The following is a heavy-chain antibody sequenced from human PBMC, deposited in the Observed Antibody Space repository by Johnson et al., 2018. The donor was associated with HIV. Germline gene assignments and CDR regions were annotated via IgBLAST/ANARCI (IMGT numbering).Heavy chain of an antibody. D-gene: IGHD1-26*01. J-gene: IGHJ3*01. CDR2: INEDGREK. Sequence: VQLVESGGGVVRPGGSLRLSCAASGFTFSSYAMHWVRQAPGKGLEWVANINEDGREKHYVDSVRGRFTISRDNGKNSLSLQMNTLRADDTGVYFCARGREDAWGQGTMVTVSS. V-gene: IGHV3-7*01. CDR1: GFTFSSYA. CDR3: ARGREDA.